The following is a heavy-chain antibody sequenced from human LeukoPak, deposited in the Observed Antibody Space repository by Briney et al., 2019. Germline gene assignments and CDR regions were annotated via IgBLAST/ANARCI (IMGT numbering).Heavy chain of an antibody. CDR1: GGSISSGGYS. Sequence: SETLSLTCAVSGGSISSGGYSWSWIRQPPGKGLEWIGYIYHSGSTYYNPSLKSRVTISVDRSKNQFSLKLSSVTAADTAVYYCARGGGYIHDAFDIWGQGTMVTVSS. J-gene: IGHJ3*02. CDR2: IYHSGST. D-gene: IGHD5-24*01. CDR3: ARGGGYIHDAFDI. V-gene: IGHV4-30-2*01.